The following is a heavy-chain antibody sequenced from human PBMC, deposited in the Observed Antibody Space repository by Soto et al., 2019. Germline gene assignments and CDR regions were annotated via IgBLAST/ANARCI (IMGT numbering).Heavy chain of an antibody. V-gene: IGHV4-39*01. Sequence: SEPLSLTRPVSLGSIINSSYYRGFIRQSLGKGLEWIGHIYYIWTSYSNPSLKGRVTLSVDTSKNQFSLKLNSVTAADTAVYYCTKLQRRWLNSDYWGQGTLVTVSS. D-gene: IGHD5-12*01. CDR2: IYYIWTS. J-gene: IGHJ4*02. CDR3: TKLQRRWLNSDY. CDR1: LGSIINSSYY.